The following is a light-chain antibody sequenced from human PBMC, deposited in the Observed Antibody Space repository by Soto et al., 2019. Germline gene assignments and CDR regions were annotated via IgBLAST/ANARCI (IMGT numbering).Light chain of an antibody. V-gene: IGKV3D-15*01. CDR1: QSVGSK. Sequence: EIVMTQSPATLSVSPGESATLSCRASQSVGSKLAWFQQKPGQGPRLLINDASTRATGIPDRFSGSGSGTEFTLTINSLQSEDFAVYYCQRYNNWPLTFGGGTKV. CDR3: QRYNNWPLT. J-gene: IGKJ4*01. CDR2: DAS.